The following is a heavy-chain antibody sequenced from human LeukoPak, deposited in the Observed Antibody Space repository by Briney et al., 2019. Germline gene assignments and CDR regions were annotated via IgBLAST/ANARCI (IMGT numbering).Heavy chain of an antibody. CDR3: TRPFLDCSGGSCYGYYFDY. Sequence: GESLKISCAASGCTFTNYWIGWVRQMPGKGLEWIGIIFPGDSDIRLSPSFQGQVTISADKSISTAYLQWSSLKASDTALYYCTRPFLDCSGGSCYGYYFDYWGQGTLVTVSS. J-gene: IGHJ4*02. V-gene: IGHV5-51*01. D-gene: IGHD2-15*01. CDR2: IFPGDSDI. CDR1: GCTFTNYW.